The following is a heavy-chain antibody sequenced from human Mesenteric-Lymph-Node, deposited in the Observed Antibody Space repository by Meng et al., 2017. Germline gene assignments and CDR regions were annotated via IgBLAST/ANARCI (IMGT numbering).Heavy chain of an antibody. CDR3: ARRTLYSSSWFFDY. V-gene: IGHV3-48*03. D-gene: IGHD6-13*01. Sequence: GESLKISCAASGFTFSSYEMNWVRQAPGKGLEWVSYISSSGSTIYYADSVKGRFTISRDNAKNSLYLQMNSLRAEDTALYYCARRTLYSSSWFFDYWGQGTLVTVSS. CDR2: ISSSGSTI. CDR1: GFTFSSYE. J-gene: IGHJ4*02.